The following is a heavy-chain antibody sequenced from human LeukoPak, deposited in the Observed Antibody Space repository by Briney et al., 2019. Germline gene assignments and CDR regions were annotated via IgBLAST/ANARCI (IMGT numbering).Heavy chain of an antibody. Sequence: GRCLRLSCAASGFTFSSYAMHWVRQAPGKGLEWVGVISYDGSNKYYADSVKGRFTISRDNSKNTLYLQMNSLRAEDTAVYYCARDKYYGSGSYQYYGMDVWGQGTTVTVSS. V-gene: IGHV3-30-3*01. CDR2: ISYDGSNK. CDR3: ARDKYYGSGSYQYYGMDV. D-gene: IGHD3-10*01. CDR1: GFTFSSYA. J-gene: IGHJ6*02.